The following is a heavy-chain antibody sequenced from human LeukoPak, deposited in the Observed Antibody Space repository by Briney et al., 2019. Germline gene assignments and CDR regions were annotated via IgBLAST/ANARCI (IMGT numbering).Heavy chain of an antibody. Sequence: SETLSLTCTVSGGSISSYYWSWIRQPAGKGLEWIGRIYTSGSTNYNPSLKSRVTMSVDTSKNQFSLKLSSVTAADTAVYYCASGTPGTAMGYYYYYMDVWGKGTTVTISS. CDR1: GGSISSYY. D-gene: IGHD5-18*01. J-gene: IGHJ6*03. CDR2: IYTSGST. V-gene: IGHV4-4*07. CDR3: ASGTPGTAMGYYYYYMDV.